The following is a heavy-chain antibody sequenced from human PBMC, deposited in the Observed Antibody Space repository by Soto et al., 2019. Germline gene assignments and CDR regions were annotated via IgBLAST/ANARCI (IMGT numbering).Heavy chain of an antibody. D-gene: IGHD1-20*01. V-gene: IGHV1-69*12. CDR3: ARGDGDNNAFDI. Sequence: VLLVQSGAEVKQPGSSVKVSCKASGGTISTYAITWVRQAHGQGLEWVGGIIPIFRTPNYAQNLQGRVTITADESTSTAYMELSNLRSEDTAVYYCARGDGDNNAFDIWGQGTVVTVSS. CDR2: IIPIFRTP. CDR1: GGTISTYA. J-gene: IGHJ3*02.